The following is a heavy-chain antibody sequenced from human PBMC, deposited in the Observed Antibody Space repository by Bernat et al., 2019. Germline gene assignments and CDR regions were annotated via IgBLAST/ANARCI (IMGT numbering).Heavy chain of an antibody. Sequence: QVQLVESGGGVVQPGRSLRLSCAASEFTFNNYAVHWVRQAPGKGLEWVAVISYDGTNKYYADSVKGRFTISRDNSKNTLYLQMTSLRAEDTAVYYCARDRVTIVGVVDYWGQGALVTVSA. V-gene: IGHV3-30*04. CDR2: ISYDGTNK. D-gene: IGHD3-3*01. CDR1: EFTFNNYA. CDR3: ARDRVTIVGVVDY. J-gene: IGHJ4*02.